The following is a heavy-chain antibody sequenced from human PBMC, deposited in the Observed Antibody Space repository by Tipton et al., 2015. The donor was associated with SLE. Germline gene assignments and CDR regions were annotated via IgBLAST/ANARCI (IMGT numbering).Heavy chain of an antibody. Sequence: SLRLSCAASGFTFSTSAMHWVRQAPGKGLGWVAVIWFDGSNKFYADSVKGRFTISRDNAKNTVSLHMHSLRVEDTAVYFCARGRGGEFLDYWGQGTLVTVSS. D-gene: IGHD3-16*01. CDR2: IWFDGSNK. V-gene: IGHV3-33*01. CDR1: GFTFSTSA. J-gene: IGHJ4*02. CDR3: ARGRGGEFLDY.